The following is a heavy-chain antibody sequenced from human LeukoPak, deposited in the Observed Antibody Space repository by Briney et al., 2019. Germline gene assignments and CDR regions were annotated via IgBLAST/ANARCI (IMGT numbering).Heavy chain of an antibody. CDR2: INSDGSST. CDR3: ASSRYSGYDWALDY. V-gene: IGHV3-74*01. D-gene: IGHD5-12*01. J-gene: IGHJ4*02. Sequence: GGSLRLSCAASGFTFSSYWMHWVRQAPGKGLVWVSRINSDGSSTSYADSVKGRFTISRDNAKNTLYLQMNSLRAKDTAVYCCASSRYSGYDWALDYWGQGTLVTVSS. CDR1: GFTFSSYW.